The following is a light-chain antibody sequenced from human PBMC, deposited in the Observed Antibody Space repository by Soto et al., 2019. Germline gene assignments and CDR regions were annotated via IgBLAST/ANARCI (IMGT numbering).Light chain of an antibody. V-gene: IGLV2-8*01. CDR2: EVN. CDR1: SSDVGGYNY. J-gene: IGLJ1*01. Sequence: QSVLTQPPSASGSPGQSVAISCTGTSSDVGGYNYVSWYQQHPGKAPKLMIYEVNKRPSGVPDRFSGSKSGNTASLTVSGLQAEDEADYYCSSYTSSGTLYVFGTGTKVTVL. CDR3: SSYTSSGTLYV.